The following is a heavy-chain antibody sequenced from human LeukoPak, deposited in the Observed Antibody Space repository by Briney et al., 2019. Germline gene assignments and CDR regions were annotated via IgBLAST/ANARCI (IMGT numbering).Heavy chain of an antibody. CDR3: ARDQNGIYSYVY. J-gene: IGHJ4*02. D-gene: IGHD5-18*01. CDR2: IIPIFGTA. Sequence: GASVKVSCKASGGTFSSYAISWVRQAPGQGLEWMGGIIPIFGTANYVQKFQGRVTITTDESTSTAYMELSSLRSEDTAVYYRARDQNGIYSYVYWGQGTLVTVSS. V-gene: IGHV1-69*05. CDR1: GGTFSSYA.